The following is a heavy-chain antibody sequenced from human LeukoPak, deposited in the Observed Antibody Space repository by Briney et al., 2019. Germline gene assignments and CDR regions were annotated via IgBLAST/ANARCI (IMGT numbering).Heavy chain of an antibody. D-gene: IGHD1-26*01. J-gene: IGHJ6*03. V-gene: IGHV4-39*07. CDR3: ARDWYSGSYLFGLYYYYYYMDV. CDR1: GGSIATNAYL. CDR2: IFYSGST. Sequence: SETLSLTCSVSGGSIATNAYLWAWIRQPPGRGLEWIASIFYSGSTYYNPSLKSRVTISIDTSKNQFSLNLNSVTAADTAVYYCARDWYSGSYLFGLYYYYYYMDVWGKGTTVTVSS.